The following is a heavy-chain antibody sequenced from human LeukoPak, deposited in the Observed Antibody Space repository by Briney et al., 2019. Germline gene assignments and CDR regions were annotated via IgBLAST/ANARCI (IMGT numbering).Heavy chain of an antibody. CDR2: IYPRDGST. J-gene: IGHJ4*02. Sequence: GASVKVSCKASGYTVTSNYIHWVRQAPGQGLEWMGMIYPRDGSTSYAQKFQGRVIMTRDTSTSTVYMELSSLRSEDTAVYYCARDVVVVGTTPGYWGQGTLVIVSS. CDR3: ARDVVVVGTTPGY. V-gene: IGHV1-46*01. D-gene: IGHD2-15*01. CDR1: GYTVTSNY.